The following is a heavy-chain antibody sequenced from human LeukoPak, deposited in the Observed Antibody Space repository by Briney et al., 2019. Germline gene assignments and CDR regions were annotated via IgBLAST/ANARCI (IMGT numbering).Heavy chain of an antibody. Sequence: GASVKVSCKASGYTFTSYYMHWVRQAPGQGLEWMGIINPGSGSTSYAQKFQGRVTMTRDTSTSTVYMELSSLRSEDTAVYYCARDGGDQWLVPSYYFDYWGQGTLVTVSS. CDR3: ARDGGDQWLVPSYYFDY. D-gene: IGHD6-19*01. CDR2: INPGSGST. V-gene: IGHV1-46*01. J-gene: IGHJ4*02. CDR1: GYTFTSYY.